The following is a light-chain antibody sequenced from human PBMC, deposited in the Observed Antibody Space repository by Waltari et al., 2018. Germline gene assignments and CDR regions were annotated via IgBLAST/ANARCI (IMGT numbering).Light chain of an antibody. J-gene: IGLJ1*01. V-gene: IGLV1-44*01. CDR1: GSNIGINT. Sequence: QSVLTQPPSASGTPGQRVTISCSGSGSNIGINTVNWYQQLPGTAPKLLIYNDNQRPSPFPDRFSCSKSGSSASLAISGLQSDDEANYYCAAWDDSLNGLSFVTGTRVTFL. CDR3: AAWDDSLNGLS. CDR2: NDN.